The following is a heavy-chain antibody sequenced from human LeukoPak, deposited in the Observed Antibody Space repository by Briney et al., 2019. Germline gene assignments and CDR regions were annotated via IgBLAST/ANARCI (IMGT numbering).Heavy chain of an antibody. Sequence: PSQTLSLTCTVSGGSISSGDYYWSWIRQPPGKGLEWIGYIYYSGSTYYNPSLKSRVTISVDTSKNQFSLKPSSVTAADTAVYYCARDPYYDFWSGYYGGYGMDVWGQGTTVTVSS. J-gene: IGHJ6*02. CDR1: GGSISSGDYY. CDR3: ARDPYYDFWSGYYGGYGMDV. CDR2: IYYSGST. V-gene: IGHV4-30-4*01. D-gene: IGHD3-3*01.